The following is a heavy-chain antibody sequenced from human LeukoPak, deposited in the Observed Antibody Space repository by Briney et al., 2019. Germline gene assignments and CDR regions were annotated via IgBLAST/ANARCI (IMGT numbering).Heavy chain of an antibody. J-gene: IGHJ1*01. CDR2: ISGSGGST. CDR1: GFTFRNYA. D-gene: IGHD2-21*02. V-gene: IGHV3-23*01. CDR3: TSWGDTTAEYFQR. Sequence: GGSLRLSCAASGFTFRNYAMSWVRQAPGKGLEWVSAISGSGGSTYYADSVKGRFTISRDNAQNSIYLQMNSLRVEDTAAYYCTSWGDTTAEYFQRWGQGTLVTVSS.